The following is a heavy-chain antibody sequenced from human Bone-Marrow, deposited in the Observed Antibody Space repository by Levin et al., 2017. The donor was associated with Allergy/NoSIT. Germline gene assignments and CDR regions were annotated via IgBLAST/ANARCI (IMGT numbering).Heavy chain of an antibody. CDR1: GYTFTSYA. Sequence: GESLKISCKASGYTFTSYAMHWVRQAPGQRLEWMGWINAGNGNTKYSQKFQGRVTITRDTSASTAYMELSSLRSEDTAVYYCARRAQVEGFLEWFLYWGQGTLVTVAS. J-gene: IGHJ4*02. CDR3: ARRAQVEGFLEWFLY. CDR2: INAGNGNT. D-gene: IGHD3-3*01. V-gene: IGHV1-3*01.